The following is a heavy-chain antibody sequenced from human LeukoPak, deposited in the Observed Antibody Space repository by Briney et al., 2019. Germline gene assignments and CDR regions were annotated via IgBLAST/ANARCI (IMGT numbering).Heavy chain of an antibody. Sequence: PSDTLSLTCTVSGGSISGYYWSWLRQPPGKGLEWIGWRHYSGNTNYNPSLKSRATVSVDASKNQCSLTLSSVTAADTAVYYCARQPLRISVFGDFDLCGRGTLVTVSS. CDR3: ARQPLRISVFGDFDL. J-gene: IGHJ2*01. V-gene: IGHV4-59*08. CDR2: RHYSGNT. D-gene: IGHD3-3*01. CDR1: GGSISGYY.